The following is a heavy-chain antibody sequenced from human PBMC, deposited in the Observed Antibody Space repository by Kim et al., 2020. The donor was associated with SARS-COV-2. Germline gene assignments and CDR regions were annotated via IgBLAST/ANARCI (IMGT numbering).Heavy chain of an antibody. J-gene: IGHJ4*02. CDR3: ARVPDSTGYYYDY. Sequence: YTDTMNGRLTISRDNSKNTRNLRMNTLRAEDTAVYYCARVPDSTGYYYDYWGQGTLVTVSS. D-gene: IGHD3-22*01. V-gene: IGHV3-23*01.